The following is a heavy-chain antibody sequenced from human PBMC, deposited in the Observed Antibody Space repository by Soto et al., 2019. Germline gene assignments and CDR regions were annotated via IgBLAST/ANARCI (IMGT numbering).Heavy chain of an antibody. CDR3: ARNVLVSYRSGY. CDR2: IYHSGST. V-gene: IGHV4-30-2*01. CDR1: GGSISSGAYS. D-gene: IGHD2-8*01. J-gene: IGHJ4*02. Sequence: PAETLSLTCAVSGGSISSGAYSWSWIRQPPGKGLEWIGYIYHSGSTYDNPSLKRRVTISVDRSKNQFSLKLSSVRAGDTAVYYCARNVLVSYRSGYWGQGTLFTVSS.